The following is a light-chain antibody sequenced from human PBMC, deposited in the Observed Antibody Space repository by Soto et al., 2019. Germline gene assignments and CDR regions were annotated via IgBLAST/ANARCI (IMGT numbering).Light chain of an antibody. CDR3: NQTYLSPGM. V-gene: IGKV1-39*01. CDR1: QSISTY. Sequence: DIQMTQSPSSLSASVGDRVTITCRASQSISTYLNWYQQKPGKAPKLLIYAASSLESGVPSRFTGSGSGTDFTLTIICLQPEAFATYFVNQTYLSPGMFGQRA. CDR2: AAS. J-gene: IGKJ1*01.